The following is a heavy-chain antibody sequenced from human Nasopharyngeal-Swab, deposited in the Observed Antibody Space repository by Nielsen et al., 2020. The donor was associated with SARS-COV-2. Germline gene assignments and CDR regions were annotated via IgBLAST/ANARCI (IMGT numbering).Heavy chain of an antibody. CDR1: GFTFSNAW. J-gene: IGHJ6*03. CDR3: AGAGPRAYYYYMDV. D-gene: IGHD1-26*01. V-gene: IGHV3-15*01. CDR2: IKSKTDGGTT. Sequence: GESLKISCAASGFTFSNAWMSWVRQAPGKGLEWVGRIKSKTDGGTTDYAAPVKGRFTISRDDSKNTLYLQMNSLRAEDTAVYYCAGAGPRAYYYYMDVWGKGTTVTVSS.